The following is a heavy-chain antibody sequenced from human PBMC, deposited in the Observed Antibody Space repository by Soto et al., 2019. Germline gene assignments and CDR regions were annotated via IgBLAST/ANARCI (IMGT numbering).Heavy chain of an antibody. CDR3: ANSQDRGGRTTFIY. CDR2: INWKSDI. Sequence: PGGSLRLSCAVSGFTFDDNAMHWVRQAPEKGLEWVSGINWKSDIGYADSVKGRFTISRDNAENSLYLQMNSLRAEDTAFYYCANSQDRGGRTTFIYWGQGTQVTVSS. V-gene: IGHV3-9*01. J-gene: IGHJ4*02. CDR1: GFTFDDNA. D-gene: IGHD3-16*01.